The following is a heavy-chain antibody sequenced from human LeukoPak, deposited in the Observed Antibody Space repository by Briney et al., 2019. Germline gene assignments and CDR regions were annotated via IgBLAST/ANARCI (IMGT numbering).Heavy chain of an antibody. D-gene: IGHD2-2*01. CDR1: GGTFSSYA. CDR3: ARGECSSTSCQNWFDP. V-gene: IGHV1-69*13. CDR2: IIPIFGTA. Sequence: GASVKVSCKASGGTFSSYAISWVRQAPGQGLEWMGGIIPIFGTANYAQKFQGRVTITADESTSTAYIELSSLRSEDTAVYYCARGECSSTSCQNWFDPWGRGTLVTVSS. J-gene: IGHJ5*02.